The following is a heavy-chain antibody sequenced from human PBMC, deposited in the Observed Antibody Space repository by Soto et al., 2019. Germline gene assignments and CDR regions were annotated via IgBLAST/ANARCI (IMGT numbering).Heavy chain of an antibody. D-gene: IGHD3-10*01. J-gene: IGHJ4*02. CDR1: GGSVSSGSYY. CDR2: INHSGST. V-gene: IGHV4-39*07. Sequence: SETLSLTCTVSGGSVSSGSYYWSWIRQPPGKGLEWIGEINHSGSTNYNPSLKSRVTISVDTSKNQFSLKLSSVTAADTAVYYCARGWSSFGELLYWGQGTLVTVSS. CDR3: ARGWSSFGELLY.